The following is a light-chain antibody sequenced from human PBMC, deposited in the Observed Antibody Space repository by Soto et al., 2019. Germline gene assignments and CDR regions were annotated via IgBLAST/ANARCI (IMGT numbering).Light chain of an antibody. V-gene: IGKV1-27*01. CDR1: QVISNY. CDR3: QTYTNVPA. CDR2: AAS. Sequence: DLQMTQSPSSLSASVGDRVTITCRASQVISNYLAWYQQIPGKVPKLLIAAASTLQSGVPSRFSGSGSGSDFTLTISSLQPEDVATYYCQTYTNVPAFGGGTKVEIK. J-gene: IGKJ4*01.